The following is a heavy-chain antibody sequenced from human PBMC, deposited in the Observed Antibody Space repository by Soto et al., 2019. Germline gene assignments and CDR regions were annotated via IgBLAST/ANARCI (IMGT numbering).Heavy chain of an antibody. Sequence: QVQLQQWGAGLLKPSATLSLTCAVYGGSFRGYYWSWIRKPPVKGLEWIVEINHSGRTNYNPSLRGRVTISVDTSKSQSCLKLSSVTAADTAVYYCSRGHSPVTSMVRRMGAFHIWGQGTIVTVSS. CDR1: GGSFRGYY. CDR2: INHSGRT. V-gene: IGHV4-34*01. CDR3: SRGHSPVTSMVRRMGAFHI. J-gene: IGHJ3*02. D-gene: IGHD3-10*01.